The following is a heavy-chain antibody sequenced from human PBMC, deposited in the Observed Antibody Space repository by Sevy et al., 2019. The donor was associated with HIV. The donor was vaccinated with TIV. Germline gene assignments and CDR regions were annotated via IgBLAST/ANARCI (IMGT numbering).Heavy chain of an antibody. D-gene: IGHD3-10*01. CDR2: ISGSGGST. CDR3: AKSYYYGSGSYSLGAFDI. J-gene: IGHJ3*02. V-gene: IGHV3-23*01. Sequence: GGSVRLSCAASGFTFSSSAMTWVRQAPGKGLEWVSAISGSGGSTYYADSVKGRFTISRDNSKNTLYLQMNSLRAEDTAVYYCAKSYYYGSGSYSLGAFDIWGQGTMVTVSS. CDR1: GFTFSSSA.